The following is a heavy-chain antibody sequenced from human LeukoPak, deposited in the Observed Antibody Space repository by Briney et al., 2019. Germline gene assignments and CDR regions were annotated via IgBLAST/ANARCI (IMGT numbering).Heavy chain of an antibody. J-gene: IGHJ4*02. CDR2: ISGSGGST. Sequence: GGSLRLSCAASGFTFSSYAMSWVRQAPGKGLQWVSTISGSGGSTYYADSVKVRFTISRDNSKNTLYLQMNSLRAEDTAVNYSANYELGIFGVVIIPPFDYWGQGTLVTVSS. CDR3: ANYELGIFGVVIIPPFDY. D-gene: IGHD3-3*01. V-gene: IGHV3-23*01. CDR1: GFTFSSYA.